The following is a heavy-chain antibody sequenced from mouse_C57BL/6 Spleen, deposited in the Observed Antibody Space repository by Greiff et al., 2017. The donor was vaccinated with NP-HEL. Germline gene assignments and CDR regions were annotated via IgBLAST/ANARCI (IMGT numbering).Heavy chain of an antibody. CDR2: ISNGGGST. CDR1: GFTFSDYY. Sequence: EVQVVESGGGLVQPGGSLKLSCAASGFTFSDYYMYWVRQTPEKRLEWVAYISNGGGSTYYPDTVKGRFTLTRDNSTNTPYLQMSRLKSEDPAMYYCAIHWDYPTDAMDYWGQGTSVTVSS. V-gene: IGHV5-12*01. CDR3: AIHWDYPTDAMDY. J-gene: IGHJ4*01. D-gene: IGHD2-4*01.